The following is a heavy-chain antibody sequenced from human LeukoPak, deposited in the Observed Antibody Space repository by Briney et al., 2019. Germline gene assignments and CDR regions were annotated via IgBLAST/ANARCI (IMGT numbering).Heavy chain of an antibody. Sequence: SETLSLTCAVYGGSFSGYYWSWIRQPPGKGLEWIGEINHSGSTNYNPSLKSRVTISVDTSKNQFSLKLSSVTAADTAVYYCARAPTNYDILTGPLYYFDYWGQGTLVTVSS. CDR2: INHSGST. D-gene: IGHD3-9*01. J-gene: IGHJ4*02. CDR1: GGSFSGYY. CDR3: ARAPTNYDILTGPLYYFDY. V-gene: IGHV4-34*01.